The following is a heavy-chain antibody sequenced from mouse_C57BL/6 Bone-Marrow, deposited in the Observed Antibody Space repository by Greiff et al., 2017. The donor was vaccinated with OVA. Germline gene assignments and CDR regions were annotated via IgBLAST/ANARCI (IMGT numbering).Heavy chain of an antibody. CDR1: GYSITSGYY. CDR2: ISYDGSN. D-gene: IGHD1-1*01. J-gene: IGHJ1*03. Sequence: DVQLQESGPGLVKPSQSLSLTCSVTGYSITSGYYWNWIRQFPGNKLEWMGYISYDGSNNYNPSLKNRISITRDTSKNQFFLKLNSVTTEDTATYYCARGATVVARYWYFDVWGTGTTVTVSS. CDR3: ARGATVVARYWYFDV. V-gene: IGHV3-6*01.